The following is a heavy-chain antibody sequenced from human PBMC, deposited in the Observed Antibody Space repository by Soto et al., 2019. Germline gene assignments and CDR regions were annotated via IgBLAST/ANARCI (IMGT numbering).Heavy chain of an antibody. CDR2: INHSGST. D-gene: IGHD1-26*01. Sequence: SETLSLTCAVYGGSFSGYYWSWIRQPPGKGLEWIGEINHSGSTNYNPSLKSRVTISVATSKNQFSLKLSSVTAADTAVYYCARFGWELDAFDIWGQGTMVTVSS. V-gene: IGHV4-34*01. J-gene: IGHJ3*02. CDR1: GGSFSGYY. CDR3: ARFGWELDAFDI.